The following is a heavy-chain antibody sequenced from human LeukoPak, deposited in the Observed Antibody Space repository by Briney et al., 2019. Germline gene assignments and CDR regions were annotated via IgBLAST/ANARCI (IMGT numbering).Heavy chain of an antibody. CDR2: MNPNSGNT. V-gene: IGHV1-8*01. Sequence: ALVKVSCKASGYTFTSYDINWVRQATGQGLEWMGWMNPNSGNTGYAQKSQGRVTMTRNTSISTAYMELSSLRSEDTAVYYCARDLGGGSSSSYYYYYGMDVWGQGTTVTVSS. CDR1: GYTFTSYD. CDR3: ARDLGGGSSSSYYYYYGMDV. D-gene: IGHD6-6*01. J-gene: IGHJ6*02.